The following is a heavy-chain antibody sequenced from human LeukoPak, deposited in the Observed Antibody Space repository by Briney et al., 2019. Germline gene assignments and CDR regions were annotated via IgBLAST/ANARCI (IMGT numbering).Heavy chain of an antibody. V-gene: IGHV3-33*01. J-gene: IGHJ4*02. CDR1: GFTFSSYG. Sequence: GGSLRLSCAASGFTFSSYGMHWVRQAPGEGLEWVAVIWYDGSNKYYADSVKGRFTISRDNSKNTLYLQMNSLRAEDTAVYYCARDRTGDYFDYWGQGTLVTVSS. D-gene: IGHD1-14*01. CDR3: ARDRTGDYFDY. CDR2: IWYDGSNK.